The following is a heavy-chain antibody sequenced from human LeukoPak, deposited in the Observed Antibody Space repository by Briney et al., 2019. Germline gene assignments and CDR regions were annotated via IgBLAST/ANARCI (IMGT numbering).Heavy chain of an antibody. J-gene: IGHJ4*02. CDR3: AKDWDMAPGY. V-gene: IGHV3-23*01. CDR2: ISGRSDSI. Sequence: PGGSLTLFCAASGFTFSDHPMNWVRQAPGEGLEWVSYISGRSDSIYYADSVKGRFTISRDNSKNTLYLQMNSLRAEDTAVYYCAKDWDMAPGYWGQGTLFTLSS. CDR1: GFTFSDHP. D-gene: IGHD2-15*01.